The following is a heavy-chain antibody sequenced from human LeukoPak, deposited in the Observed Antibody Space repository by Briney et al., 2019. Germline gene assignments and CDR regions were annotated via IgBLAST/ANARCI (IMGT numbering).Heavy chain of an antibody. CDR1: GYSFTSYW. D-gene: IGHD1-26*01. J-gene: IGHJ4*02. CDR2: IYPGDSDT. Sequence: GESLKISCKGSGYSFTSYWIGWVRQMPGKGLEWMGIIYPGDSDTRYSPSFQGQVTISADKSISTAYLQWSTLKASATAINYCPGLVPRSWIDYWGQGTLVTVSS. V-gene: IGHV5-51*01. CDR3: PGLVPRSWIDY.